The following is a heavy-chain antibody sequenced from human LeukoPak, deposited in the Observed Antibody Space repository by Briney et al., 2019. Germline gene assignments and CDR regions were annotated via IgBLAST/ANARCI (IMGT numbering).Heavy chain of an antibody. V-gene: IGHV3-74*01. CDR1: GFTFSSYW. D-gene: IGHD6-6*01. CDR2: ISTDGSST. J-gene: IGHJ3*02. CDR3: VREYSSSSRRAFDI. Sequence: GGSLRLSCAASGFTFSSYWMHWVRQAPGKGLVWVSRISTDGSSTNSADSVKGRLTISRYNAKNTLYLQMNSLRAEDTAVYYCVREYSSSSRRAFDIWGQGTMVTVSP.